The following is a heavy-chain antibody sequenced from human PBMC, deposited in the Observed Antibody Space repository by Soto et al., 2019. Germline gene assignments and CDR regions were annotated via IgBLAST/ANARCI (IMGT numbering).Heavy chain of an antibody. CDR1: GLSFSGYY. Sequence: AETLSLTCAVYGLSFSGYYWNWIRQPPGKGLEWIGDIDHSGYTNYNPSLNSRVTISVDTCKNPFSMRLNSVTAADTAVYYCARVRDWFDPWGQGTLVTVSS. D-gene: IGHD3-3*01. J-gene: IGHJ5*02. CDR3: ARVRDWFDP. CDR2: IDHSGYT. V-gene: IGHV4-34*01.